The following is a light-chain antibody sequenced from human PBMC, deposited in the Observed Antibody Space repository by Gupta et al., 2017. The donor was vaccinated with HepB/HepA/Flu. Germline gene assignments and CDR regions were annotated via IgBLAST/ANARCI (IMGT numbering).Light chain of an antibody. CDR1: SSDVGNNYNY. J-gene: IGLJ2*01. CDR2: EVS. CDR3: SSFKHSSDSVV. Sequence: QSALTQPPSASGSPGKSVTISCIGTSSDVGNNYNYVSWYQQHPDKAPRLMIYEVSKRPSGVPDRFSGSKSGNTASLTVSGLQAEDEADYYCSSFKHSSDSVVFGGGTKLTVL. V-gene: IGLV2-8*01.